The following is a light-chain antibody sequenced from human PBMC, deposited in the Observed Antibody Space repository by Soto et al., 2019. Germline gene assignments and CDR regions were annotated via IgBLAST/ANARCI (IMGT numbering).Light chain of an antibody. Sequence: SYELTQPPSVSVAPGKTARITCGVNNIASKSVHWYQQKPGQAPVLVIYYDSDRPSGIPDRFSGSNSGNTATLTNSRVEGGDEADYYCQVLDKRREPRVFGRGTQLTVL. CDR3: QVLDKRREPRV. V-gene: IGLV3-21*04. CDR1: NIASKS. J-gene: IGLJ3*02. CDR2: YDS.